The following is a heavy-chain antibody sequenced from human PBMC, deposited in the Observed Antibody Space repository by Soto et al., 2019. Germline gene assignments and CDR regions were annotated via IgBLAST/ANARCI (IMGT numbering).Heavy chain of an antibody. Sequence: GESLKISCKVSGYNFAGYWIAWLRQMPGKGLELMGIIYPSDSDTRYRPSFQGQVTISADKSISSAYLQWSSLRASDTAMYYCARGGVSPRTFEYWGQGTPVTVSS. V-gene: IGHV5-51*01. CDR3: ARGGVSPRTFEY. CDR2: IYPSDSDT. D-gene: IGHD3-3*01. CDR1: GYNFAGYW. J-gene: IGHJ4*02.